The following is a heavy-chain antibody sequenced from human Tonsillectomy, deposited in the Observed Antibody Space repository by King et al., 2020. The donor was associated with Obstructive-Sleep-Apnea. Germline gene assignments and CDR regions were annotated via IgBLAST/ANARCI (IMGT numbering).Heavy chain of an antibody. CDR2: ISIISRYI. CDR1: GFTFSIYS. CDR3: ARDLAHCSSTSCSGYYYGMDV. J-gene: IGHJ6*02. V-gene: IGHV3-21*01. D-gene: IGHD2-2*01. Sequence: VQLVQSGGGLVKPGGSLRLSCAASGFTFSIYSMNWVRQAPGKGLGWGSSISIISRYIYYAESLKGRFTISRDNAKNSLYLQMNSLIAEDTAVYYCARDLAHCSSTSCSGYYYGMDVWGQGTTVTVSS.